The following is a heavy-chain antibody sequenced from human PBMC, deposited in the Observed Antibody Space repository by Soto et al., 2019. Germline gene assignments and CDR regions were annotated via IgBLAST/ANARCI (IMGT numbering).Heavy chain of an antibody. CDR1: GFPFSSYA. CDR3: ARDKVAATPSYYGMDV. Sequence: QVQLVESGGGVVQPGRSLRLSCAASGFPFSSYAMHWVRQAPGKGLEWVAIISYDGSNKYYADSVKGRFTISRDNSKNTLYLQMNSLRAEEAAVYYCARDKVAATPSYYGMDVWGQGTTVTVSS. D-gene: IGHD2-15*01. J-gene: IGHJ6*02. CDR2: ISYDGSNK. V-gene: IGHV3-30-3*01.